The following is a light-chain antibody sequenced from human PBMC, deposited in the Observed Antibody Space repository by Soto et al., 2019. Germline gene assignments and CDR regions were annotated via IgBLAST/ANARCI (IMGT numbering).Light chain of an antibody. V-gene: IGLV2-14*01. CDR1: SSDVGAYNY. J-gene: IGLJ3*02. CDR2: EVS. Sequence: QSVLTQPASVSGSPGQSITIPCTGTSSDVGAYNYVSWYQQHPGKAPRLMIYEVSNRPSGVSNRFSGSKSGNTASLTISGLQTEDEADYYCTSYTSSSTWVFGGGTKLTVL. CDR3: TSYTSSSTWV.